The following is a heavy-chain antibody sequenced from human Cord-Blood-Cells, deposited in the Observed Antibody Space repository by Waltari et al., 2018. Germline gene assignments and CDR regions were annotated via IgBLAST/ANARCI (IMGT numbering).Heavy chain of an antibody. Sequence: QVQLQESGPGLVKPSQPLSPTCTVSGGSISRGGYYWSWIRQHPGKGLEWIGYIYYSGSTYYNPSLKSRVTISVDTSKNQFSLKLSSVTAADTAVYYCASSPGGFWSGYSTDYYYYYYMDVWGKGTTVTVSS. CDR2: IYYSGST. D-gene: IGHD3-3*01. V-gene: IGHV4-31*03. CDR1: GGSISRGGYY. J-gene: IGHJ6*03. CDR3: ASSPGGFWSGYSTDYYYYYYMDV.